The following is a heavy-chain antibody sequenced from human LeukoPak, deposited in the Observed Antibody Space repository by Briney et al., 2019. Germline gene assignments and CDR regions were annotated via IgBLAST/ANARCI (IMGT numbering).Heavy chain of an antibody. CDR1: GYTLTELS. Sequence: ASVKVSCKVSGYTLTELSMHWVRQAPGKGLEWMGGFDAEDGETIYAQKFQGRVTMTEDTSTDTAYMELSSLRSEDTAVYYCPTEVTMIVVAQSYGYVDLWGRGTLVTASS. J-gene: IGHJ2*01. CDR2: FDAEDGET. V-gene: IGHV1-24*01. CDR3: PTEVTMIVVAQSYGYVDL. D-gene: IGHD3-22*01.